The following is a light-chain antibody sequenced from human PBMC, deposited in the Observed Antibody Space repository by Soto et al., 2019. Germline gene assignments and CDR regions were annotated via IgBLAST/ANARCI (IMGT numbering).Light chain of an antibody. Sequence: EILMTQSPATLSVSPGERATLSCRASHSVSSKLAWYQQKPGQAPRLLIYGASTRATGVPARFSGSGSGTEFTLTISSLQSEDFAVYYCQQYNDWLGTFGGGTKVEIK. J-gene: IGKJ4*01. V-gene: IGKV3-15*01. CDR1: HSVSSK. CDR3: QQYNDWLGT. CDR2: GAS.